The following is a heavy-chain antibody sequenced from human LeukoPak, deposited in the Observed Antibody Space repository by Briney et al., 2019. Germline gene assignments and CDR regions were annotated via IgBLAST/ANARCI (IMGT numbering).Heavy chain of an antibody. CDR2: IYYSGTT. J-gene: IGHJ4*02. Sequence: PSETLSRTGTVSGGSISSYSWSWIRKPPGEGLEWIGNIYYSGTTNYNPSLKSRVTISVDTSKSQFSLNLSPVTAADTAVYYCARHNDYNLDYWGQRRLLTVSS. CDR1: GGSISSYS. V-gene: IGHV4-59*08. CDR3: ARHNDYNLDY. D-gene: IGHD5-24*01.